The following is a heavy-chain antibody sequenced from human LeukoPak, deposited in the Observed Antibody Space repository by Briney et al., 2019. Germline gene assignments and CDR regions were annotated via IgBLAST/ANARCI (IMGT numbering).Heavy chain of an antibody. CDR2: ISGSGGST. Sequence: GGSLGLSCAASGFTFSSYAMSWVCQAPGKGLEWVSAISGSGGSTYYADSVKGRFTISRDNSKNTLYLQMNSLRAEDTAVYYCAKDRVTLGYFDWLFDYWGQGTLVTVSS. V-gene: IGHV3-23*01. CDR1: GFTFSSYA. CDR3: AKDRVTLGYFDWLFDY. J-gene: IGHJ4*02. D-gene: IGHD3-9*01.